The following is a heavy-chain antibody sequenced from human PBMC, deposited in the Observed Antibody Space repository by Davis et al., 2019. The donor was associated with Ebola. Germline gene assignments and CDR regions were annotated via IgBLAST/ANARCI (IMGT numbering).Heavy chain of an antibody. D-gene: IGHD6-13*01. J-gene: IGHJ5*02. CDR2: INPSGGST. CDR3: ARVSSSWNNWFDP. CDR1: GYTFTSYY. V-gene: IGHV1-46*01. Sequence: ASVKVSCKASGYTFTSYYMHWVRQAPGQGLEWMGIINPSGGSTSCAQKFQGRVTMTRDTSTSTVYMELSSLRSDDTAVYYCARVSSSWNNWFDPWGQGTLVTVSS.